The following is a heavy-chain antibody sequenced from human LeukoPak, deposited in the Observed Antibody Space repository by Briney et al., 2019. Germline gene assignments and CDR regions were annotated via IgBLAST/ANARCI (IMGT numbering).Heavy chain of an antibody. V-gene: IGHV1-69*13. CDR3: PKGIVGLTGYYRADY. CDR1: GRTFSSYA. Sequence: AVQVSCPASGRTFSSYAISWVRPAPGQGLGWMGGNIPIFGTATYAQKFQGRVTITADESTSTAYMEWRSLGSEEPAVYSCPKGIVGLTGYYRADYWGQGTLVTVSS. D-gene: IGHD3-9*01. J-gene: IGHJ4*02. CDR2: NIPIFGTA.